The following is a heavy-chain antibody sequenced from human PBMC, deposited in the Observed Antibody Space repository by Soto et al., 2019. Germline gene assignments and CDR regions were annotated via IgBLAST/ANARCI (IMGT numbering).Heavy chain of an antibody. Sequence: QVELVESGGGVGQPGRCLRLSCAASGFTFSSYVMYWVRQAPGKGLEWVAVISYVGNNKYYADSVKGRFTISRDNAKNTLYLQMNSLRAEDTAVYYCARAGCDGGSCYTLVGLRYGMDVWGQGTTVTVSS. D-gene: IGHD2-15*01. CDR1: GFTFSSYV. CDR2: ISYVGNNK. CDR3: ARAGCDGGSCYTLVGLRYGMDV. V-gene: IGHV3-30-3*01. J-gene: IGHJ6*02.